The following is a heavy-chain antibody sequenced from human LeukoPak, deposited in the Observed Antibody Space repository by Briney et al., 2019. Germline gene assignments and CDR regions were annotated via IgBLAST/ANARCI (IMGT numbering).Heavy chain of an antibody. Sequence: SETLSLTCAVYGGSFSGYYWSWIRQPPGKGLEWIGEINHSGSTNYNPSLKSRVTMSVDTSKNQFFLKLSSVTAADTAVYYCARGPLPDPWGQGTLVTVSS. CDR1: GGSFSGYY. J-gene: IGHJ5*02. CDR2: INHSGST. V-gene: IGHV4-34*01. CDR3: ARGPLPDP.